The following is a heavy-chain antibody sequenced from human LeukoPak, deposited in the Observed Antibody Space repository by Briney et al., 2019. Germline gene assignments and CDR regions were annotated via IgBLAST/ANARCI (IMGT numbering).Heavy chain of an antibody. V-gene: IGHV3-23*01. J-gene: IGHJ3*02. CDR3: AKTYYCDSSGYFYAFDI. D-gene: IGHD3-22*01. CDR2: ISGSGGST. Sequence: PGGSLRLSSAASGFTFSSYAMSWGRHAPGKGLEWVSAISGSGGSTYYADSVKGRFTISRDNSKNTLYLQMNSLRAEDTAVYYCAKTYYCDSSGYFYAFDIWAKGQWSPSLQ. CDR1: GFTFSSYA.